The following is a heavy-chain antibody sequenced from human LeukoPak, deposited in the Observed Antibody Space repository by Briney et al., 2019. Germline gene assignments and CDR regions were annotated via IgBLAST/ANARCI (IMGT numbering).Heavy chain of an antibody. CDR3: AMKAVPRPRLYDAFDF. D-gene: IGHD2-2*02. J-gene: IGHJ3*01. CDR1: GFTFSSYG. V-gene: IGHV3-30*02. Sequence: GGSLRLSCAASGFTFSSYGMHWVRQAPGKGLQWVAFIRYDGSNKYYADSVKGRFTISRDNSKNTLYLQMNSLRADDTAVYYCAMKAVPRPRLYDAFDFWGQGTVVTVSS. CDR2: IRYDGSNK.